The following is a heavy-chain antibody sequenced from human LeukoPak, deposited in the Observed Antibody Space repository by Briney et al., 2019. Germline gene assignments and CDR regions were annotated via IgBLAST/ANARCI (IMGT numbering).Heavy chain of an antibody. V-gene: IGHV4-30-4*08. Sequence: KASQTLSPTCTVSGGSISSGDYYWSWIRQPPGKGLEWIGYIYYSGSTYYNPSLKSRVTISVDTSKNQFSLKLSSVTAADTAVYYCARGSRGSPSRFNRYYYFDYWGQGTLVTVSS. CDR3: ARGSRGSPSRFNRYYYFDY. CDR1: GGSISSGDYY. CDR2: IYYSGST. D-gene: IGHD6-6*01. J-gene: IGHJ4*02.